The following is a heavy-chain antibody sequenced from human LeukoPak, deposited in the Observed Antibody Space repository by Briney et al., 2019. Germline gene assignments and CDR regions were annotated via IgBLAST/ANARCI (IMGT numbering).Heavy chain of an antibody. CDR3: TRVLISSGLQGAFDI. J-gene: IGHJ3*02. V-gene: IGHV3-21*01. CDR1: GFTFSSYS. D-gene: IGHD3-22*01. Sequence: PGGSLRLSCAASGFTFSSYSMNWVRQAPGKGLEWVSSISGSSSYIYYADSVKGLFTISRDNAKNSLYLQMNSLRAEDTAVYYCTRVLISSGLQGAFDIWGQGTMVTVSS. CDR2: ISGSSSYI.